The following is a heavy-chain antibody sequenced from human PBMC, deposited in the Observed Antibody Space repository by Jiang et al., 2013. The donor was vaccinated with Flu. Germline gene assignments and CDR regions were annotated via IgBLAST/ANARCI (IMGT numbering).Heavy chain of an antibody. V-gene: IGHV3-21*01. CDR2: ISSSSSYI. CDR1: GFTFSSYS. D-gene: IGHD6-19*01. J-gene: IGHJ6*02. Sequence: VQLLESGGGLVKPGGSLRLSCAASGFTFSSYSMNWVRQAPGKGLEWVSSISSSSSYIYYADSVKGRFTISRDNAKNSLYLQMNSLRAEDTAVYYCASYSSGWSHYYYGMDVWGQGTTVTVSS. CDR3: ASYSSGWSHYYYGMDV.